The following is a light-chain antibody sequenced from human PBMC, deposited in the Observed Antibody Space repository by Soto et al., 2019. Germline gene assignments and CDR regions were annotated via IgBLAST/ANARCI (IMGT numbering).Light chain of an antibody. CDR2: GAS. J-gene: IGKJ1*01. CDR3: QLPLT. V-gene: IGKV3-20*01. Sequence: IGLSQSPGALSLSPGERATLSCRASQSVSSSYLAWYQQKPGQAPRLLIYGASSRATGIPDRFSGSGSGTDFTLTISRLEPEDFAVYYCQLPLTFGQGTKVDIK. CDR1: QSVSSSY.